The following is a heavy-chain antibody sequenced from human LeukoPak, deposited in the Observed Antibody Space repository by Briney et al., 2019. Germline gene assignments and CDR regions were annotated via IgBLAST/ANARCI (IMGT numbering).Heavy chain of an antibody. CDR3: AREGDSSSCPDY. V-gene: IGHV3-21*01. CDR2: ISSSSSYI. CDR1: GFTFSIYS. Sequence: GGSLRLSCAASGFTFSIYSMNWVRQAPGKGLEWVSSISSSSSYIYYADSVKGRFTISRDNAKNSLFLQMNSLRAEDTAVYYCAREGDSSSCPDYWGQGTLVTVSS. D-gene: IGHD6-13*01. J-gene: IGHJ4*02.